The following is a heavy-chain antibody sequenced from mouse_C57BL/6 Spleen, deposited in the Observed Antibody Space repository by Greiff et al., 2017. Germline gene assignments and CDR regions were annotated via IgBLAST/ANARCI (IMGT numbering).Heavy chain of an antibody. CDR2: IYPGDGDT. J-gene: IGHJ4*01. CDR1: GYAFSSSW. D-gene: IGHD1-1*01. Sequence: VKVVESGPELVKPGASVKISCKASGYAFSSSWMHWVKQRPGKGLEWIGRIYPGDGDTNYNGKFNGKATLTADTSSSTAYMLLSILTSEPTPAYFCARFGNSYVPYAMDYWGQGTSVTVSS. V-gene: IGHV1-82*01. CDR3: ARFGNSYVPYAMDY.